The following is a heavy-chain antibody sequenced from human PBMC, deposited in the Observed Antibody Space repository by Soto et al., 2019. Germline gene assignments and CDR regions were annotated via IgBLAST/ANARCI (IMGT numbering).Heavy chain of an antibody. D-gene: IGHD2-8*01. Sequence: GASVKVSCKASGYTFSSYDINWVRQPPGKGLEWMGWMNPNFGDTDYAQKFQGRVTMTRNTSISTAYMELGSLRSEDTAVYYCARIRVMAYYHAMDVWGQGTTVTVSS. J-gene: IGHJ6*02. CDR1: GYTFSSYD. V-gene: IGHV1-8*01. CDR3: ARIRVMAYYHAMDV. CDR2: MNPNFGDT.